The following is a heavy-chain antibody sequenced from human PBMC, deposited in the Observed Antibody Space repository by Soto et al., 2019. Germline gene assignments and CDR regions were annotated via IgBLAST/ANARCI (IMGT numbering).Heavy chain of an antibody. CDR3: AKDRDGYNNGYCDV. J-gene: IGHJ2*01. D-gene: IGHD5-12*01. Sequence: QVQLVQSGPEVKKPGSSVKVSCTTSGGSLSNTAFNWVRQAPGQRLARVGGIIRMYRVANHAQKFLGRLSITADDSTNTVYMELTRLTSDDTAISYCAKDRDGYNNGYCDVWGRGTLINVSS. CDR1: GGSLSNTA. V-gene: IGHV1-69*01. CDR2: IIRMYRVA.